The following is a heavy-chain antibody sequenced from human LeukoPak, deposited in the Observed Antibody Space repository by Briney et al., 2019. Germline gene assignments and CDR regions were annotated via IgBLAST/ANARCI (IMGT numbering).Heavy chain of an antibody. D-gene: IGHD6-13*01. CDR1: GGSISSSSYY. J-gene: IGHJ4*02. Sequence: SETLSLTCTVSGGSISSSSYYWGWIRQPPGKGLEWIGSIYYSGSTYYNPSLKSRVTISVDTSKNQFSPKLSSVTAADTAVYYCARETSSSLYYFDYWGPGALVTVSS. CDR2: IYYSGST. CDR3: ARETSSSLYYFDY. V-gene: IGHV4-39*07.